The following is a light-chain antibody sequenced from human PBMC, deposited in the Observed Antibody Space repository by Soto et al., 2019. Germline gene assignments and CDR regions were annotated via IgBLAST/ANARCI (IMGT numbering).Light chain of an antibody. CDR3: AAWDDSLNGRGV. Sequence: VLTQPPSASGTPGQRVTISCSGSSSNIGSNTVNWYQQLPGTAPKLLIYSNNQRPSGVPDRFSGSRSGTSASLAISGLQSEDEGYYYCAAWDDSLNGRGVFGGGTKLTVL. V-gene: IGLV1-44*01. CDR1: SSNIGSNT. J-gene: IGLJ3*02. CDR2: SNN.